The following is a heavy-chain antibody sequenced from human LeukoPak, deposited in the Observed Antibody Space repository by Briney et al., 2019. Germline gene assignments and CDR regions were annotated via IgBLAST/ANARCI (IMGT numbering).Heavy chain of an antibody. CDR2: ISGSGGST. CDR1: GFTFSSYA. CDR3: AKGTLRIAVAGTVDY. D-gene: IGHD6-19*01. J-gene: IGHJ4*02. V-gene: IGHV3-23*01. Sequence: PGGSLRLSCAASGFTFSSYAMSSVRQAPGKGLEWVSAISGSGGSTYYADSVKGRFTISRDNSKNTLYLQMNSLRAEDTAVYYCAKGTLRIAVAGTVDYWGQGTLVTVSS.